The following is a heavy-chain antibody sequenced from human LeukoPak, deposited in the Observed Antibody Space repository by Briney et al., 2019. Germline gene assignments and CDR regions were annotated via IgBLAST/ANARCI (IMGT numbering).Heavy chain of an antibody. D-gene: IGHD3/OR15-3a*01. J-gene: IGHJ6*03. Sequence: GGSLRLSCAASGFTFSSYAMSWVRQAPGKGLEWVSAISGSGGSTYYADSVKGRLTISRDNSKNTLYLQMNSLRAEDTAVYYCAKRTQGYYYYMDVWGKGTTVTVSS. CDR3: AKRTQGYYYYMDV. CDR2: ISGSGGST. V-gene: IGHV3-23*01. CDR1: GFTFSSYA.